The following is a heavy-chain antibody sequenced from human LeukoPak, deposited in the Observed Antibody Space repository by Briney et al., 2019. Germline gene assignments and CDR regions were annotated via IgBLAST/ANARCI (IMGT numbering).Heavy chain of an antibody. CDR2: INGSGGST. D-gene: IGHD3-22*01. CDR3: AKDRPNYYHNNGHYYRQNGDY. Sequence: GGSLRLSCAASGFTFSSYAMSWVRQAPGKGLEWVSAINGSGGSTYYADSVKGRFTISRDNVKNTLYLKMNSLRVADTAVYYCAKDRPNYYHNNGHYYRQNGDYWGQGTLVTVSS. CDR1: GFTFSSYA. J-gene: IGHJ4*02. V-gene: IGHV3-23*01.